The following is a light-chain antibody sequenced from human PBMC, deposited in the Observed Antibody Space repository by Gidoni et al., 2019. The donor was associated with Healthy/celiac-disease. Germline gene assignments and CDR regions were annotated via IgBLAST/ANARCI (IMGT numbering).Light chain of an antibody. V-gene: IGKV3-20*01. Sequence: EIVLTRSPGTLSSSPGERATLSCRASPSVSSSYLAWYQQKPGQAPRLLIYGASSRATGIPDRFSGSGSGTDFTLTISRLEPEDFAVYYCQQYGSSPWTFGQXTKVEIK. J-gene: IGKJ1*01. CDR2: GAS. CDR1: PSVSSSY. CDR3: QQYGSSPWT.